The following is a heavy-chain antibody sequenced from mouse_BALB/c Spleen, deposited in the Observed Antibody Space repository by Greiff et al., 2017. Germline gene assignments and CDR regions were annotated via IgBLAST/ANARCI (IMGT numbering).Heavy chain of an antibody. Sequence: VQLQQSGAELMKPGASVKISCKATGYTFSSYWIEWVKQRPGHGLEWIGEILPGSGSTNYNEKFKGKATFTADTSSNTAYMQLSSLTSEDSAVYYCARRDYYGSSGYWGQGTTLTVSS. CDR3: ARRDYYGSSGY. J-gene: IGHJ2*01. V-gene: IGHV1-9*01. CDR2: ILPGSGST. CDR1: GYTFSSYW. D-gene: IGHD1-1*01.